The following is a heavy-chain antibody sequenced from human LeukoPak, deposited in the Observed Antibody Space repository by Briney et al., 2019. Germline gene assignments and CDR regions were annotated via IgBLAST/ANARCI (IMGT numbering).Heavy chain of an antibody. CDR3: ARVAPYPGVVIDD. Sequence: PGGSLRLSCVASGFSIRPFWMTWVRQAPGKGLEWVANIRGDGSQLYYVDSVKGRFTISRDNAKNSLYLQMNSLRADDTAVYYCARVAPYPGVVIDDWGQGTLVTVSS. CDR2: IRGDGSQL. J-gene: IGHJ4*02. CDR1: GFSIRPFW. D-gene: IGHD3-3*01. V-gene: IGHV3-7*01.